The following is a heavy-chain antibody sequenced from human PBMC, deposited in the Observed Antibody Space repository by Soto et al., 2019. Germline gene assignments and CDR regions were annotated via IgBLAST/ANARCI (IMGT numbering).Heavy chain of an antibody. D-gene: IGHD3-16*02. CDR1: GYSFTSYW. CDR3: ARHVLGELSNDAFDI. CDR2: IYPGDSDT. Sequence: GESLKISCKGSGYSFTSYWIGWVRQMPGKGLEWMGIIYPGDSDTRYSPSFQGQVTISADKSISTAYLQWSSLKASDTAMYYCARHVLGELSNDAFDIWGQGTMVTVSS. V-gene: IGHV5-51*01. J-gene: IGHJ3*02.